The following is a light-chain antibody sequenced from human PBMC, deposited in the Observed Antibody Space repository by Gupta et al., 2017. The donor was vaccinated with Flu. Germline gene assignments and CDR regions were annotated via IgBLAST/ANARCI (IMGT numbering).Light chain of an antibody. Sequence: DTMLTQSPATLSLSPGESATLPCRASPNIYSNLVWYRQRPGQSPRLLVYEASRRATGIPSRFTGSGCGTDFTLTISSLESEDFGVYFCQQRGDCPPTFGGGTRVDLK. CDR2: EAS. J-gene: IGKJ4*01. CDR1: PNIYSN. V-gene: IGKV3-11*01. CDR3: QQRGDCPPT.